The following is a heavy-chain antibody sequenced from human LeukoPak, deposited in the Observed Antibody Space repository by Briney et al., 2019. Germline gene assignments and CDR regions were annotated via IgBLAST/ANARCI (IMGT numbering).Heavy chain of an antibody. CDR1: GFTFSNAW. D-gene: IGHD3-10*02. Sequence: GGSLRLSCAASGFTFSNAWMSWVRQAPGKGLEWVGRIKSKTDGGTTDYAAPVKGRFTISRDDSKNTLYLQMNSLKTEDTAVYYCTTDPLNVRGVIIGYYYYGMDVWGKGTTVTVSS. J-gene: IGHJ6*04. V-gene: IGHV3-15*01. CDR3: TTDPLNVRGVIIGYYYYGMDV. CDR2: IKSKTDGGTT.